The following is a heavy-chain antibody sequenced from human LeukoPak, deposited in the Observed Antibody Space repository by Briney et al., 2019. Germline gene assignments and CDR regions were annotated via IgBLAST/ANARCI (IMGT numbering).Heavy chain of an antibody. CDR1: GFTFSADG. CDR3: ARDGGDTVTSPFDY. Sequence: PGRSLRLSCAASGFTFSADGMHTVRQAPGQGLEWVAVIWYDGNNKYYADSVKGRFTISRDNSKNTLYLQMNSLRAEDTAVYYCARDGGDTVTSPFDYWGQGTLVTVSS. J-gene: IGHJ4*02. CDR2: IWYDGNNK. V-gene: IGHV3-33*01. D-gene: IGHD4-17*01.